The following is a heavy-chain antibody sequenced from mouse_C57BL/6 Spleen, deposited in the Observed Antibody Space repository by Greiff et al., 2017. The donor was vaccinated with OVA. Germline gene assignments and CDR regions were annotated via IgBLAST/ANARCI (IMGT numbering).Heavy chain of an antibody. Sequence: QVHVKQPGAELVKPGASVKMSCKASGYTFTSYWITWVKQRPGQGLEWIGDIYPGSGSTNYNEKFKSKATLTVDTSSSTAYMQLSSLTSEDSAVYYCARSALRRGCAYWGQGTLVTVSA. CDR2: IYPGSGST. V-gene: IGHV1-55*01. J-gene: IGHJ3*01. D-gene: IGHD1-2*01. CDR1: GYTFTSYW. CDR3: ARSALRRGCAY.